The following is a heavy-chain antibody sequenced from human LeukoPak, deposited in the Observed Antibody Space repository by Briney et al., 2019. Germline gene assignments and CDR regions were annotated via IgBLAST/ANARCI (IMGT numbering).Heavy chain of an antibody. CDR3: AKGSYYDSSGSFYFDY. CDR1: GFTFSSYG. CDR2: IWYDGSNK. J-gene: IGHJ4*02. D-gene: IGHD3-22*01. Sequence: GGSLRLSCAASGFTFSSYGMHWVRQAPGKGLEWVAVIWYDGSNKYYADSVKGRFTISRDNSKNTLYVQVNSLGTEDTAAYYCAKGSYYDSSGSFYFDYWGQGTLVTASS. V-gene: IGHV3-33*06.